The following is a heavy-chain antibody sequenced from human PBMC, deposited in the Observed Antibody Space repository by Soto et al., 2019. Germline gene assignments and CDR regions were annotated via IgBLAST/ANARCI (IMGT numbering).Heavy chain of an antibody. CDR2: IIPISGTA. D-gene: IGHD2-2*01. CDR1: GGTFSSYA. J-gene: IGHJ6*02. CDR3: ARSQGSSTSLDIYYYYYYGMDV. Sequence: QVQLVQSGAEVKKPGSSVKVSCKASGGTFSSYAISWVRQAPGQGLEWMGGIIPISGTANYAQKFQGRVTITAAESTGTADMEMRRLRSADTAVYYCARSQGSSTSLDIYYYYYYGMDVWGQGTTVTVSS. V-gene: IGHV1-69*01.